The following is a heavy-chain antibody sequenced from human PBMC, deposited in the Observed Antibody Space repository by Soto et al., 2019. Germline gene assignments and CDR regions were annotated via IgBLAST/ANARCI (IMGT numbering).Heavy chain of an antibody. CDR3: ANGGSSVDY. CDR2: ISYDGSNK. V-gene: IGHV3-30*18. CDR1: GFTFSSYG. Sequence: QVQLVESGGGVVQPGRSLRLSCAASGFTFSSYGMHWVRQAPGKGLEWVAVISYDGSNKYYVDSVKGRFTISRDNSKNTLYLQMNSLRAEDTAVYYCANGGSSVDYWGQGTLVTVSS. D-gene: IGHD6-6*01. J-gene: IGHJ4*02.